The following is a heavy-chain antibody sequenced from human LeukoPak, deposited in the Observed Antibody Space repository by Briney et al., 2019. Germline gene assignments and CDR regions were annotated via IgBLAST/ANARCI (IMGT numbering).Heavy chain of an antibody. CDR1: GFTFDDYA. Sequence: GRSLRLSCAASGFTFDDYAMHWVRQAPGKGLEWVSGISWNSGSIGYADSVKGRFTISRDNAKNSLYLQMNSLRAEDTAVYYCARDRAGGSGIMAYDYWGQGTLVTVSS. CDR3: ARDRAGGSGIMAYDY. D-gene: IGHD3-10*01. J-gene: IGHJ4*02. CDR2: ISWNSGSI. V-gene: IGHV3-9*01.